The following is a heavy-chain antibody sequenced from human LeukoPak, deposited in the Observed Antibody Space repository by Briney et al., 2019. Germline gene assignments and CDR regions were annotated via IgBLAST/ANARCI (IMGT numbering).Heavy chain of an antibody. CDR1: GFSFSGYV. Sequence: GGSLTLPCTASGFSFSGYVMHWLRQAPGKGLEWVAFIRHDNSDKFYADYVKGRFTISSDKSKNTLYLQMNSLRPEDTAVYYCAREGVDAFDIWGQGTMVSVSS. CDR2: IRHDNSDK. J-gene: IGHJ3*02. V-gene: IGHV3-30*02. CDR3: AREGVDAFDI.